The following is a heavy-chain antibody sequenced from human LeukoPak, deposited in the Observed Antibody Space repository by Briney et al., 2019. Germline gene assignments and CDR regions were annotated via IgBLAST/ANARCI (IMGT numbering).Heavy chain of an antibody. CDR2: ST. J-gene: IGHJ5*02. V-gene: IGHV4-39*01. Sequence: STYYNPSLKSRVTISVDTSKNQFSLKLSSVTAADTAVYYCARRKESITIFGVVTSTGWFDHWGQGNLVTVSS. CDR3: ARRKESITIFGVVTSTGWFDH. D-gene: IGHD3-3*01.